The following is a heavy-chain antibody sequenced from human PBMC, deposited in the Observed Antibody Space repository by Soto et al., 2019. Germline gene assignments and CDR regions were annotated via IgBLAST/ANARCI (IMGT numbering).Heavy chain of an antibody. Sequence: GGSLRLSCAASGFTVSSNYMSWVRQAPGKGLEWVSVIYSGGSTYYADSVKGRFTISRDNSKNTLYLQMNSLRAEDTAVYYCAREGEEDIAAAGPYFDYWGQGTLVTVSS. V-gene: IGHV3-53*05. CDR3: AREGEEDIAAAGPYFDY. D-gene: IGHD6-13*01. J-gene: IGHJ4*02. CDR2: IYSGGST. CDR1: GFTVSSNY.